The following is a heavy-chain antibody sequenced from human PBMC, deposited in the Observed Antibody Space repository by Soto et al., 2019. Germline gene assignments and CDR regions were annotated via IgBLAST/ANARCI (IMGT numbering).Heavy chain of an antibody. J-gene: IGHJ6*02. D-gene: IGHD2-2*01. CDR3: ARDLIRGSTSREGYYYYGMDV. CDR1: GLTVISNC. CDR2: IYSGGST. Sequence: GRPQRLPCAAFGLTVISNCMSWVRQAPGKGLEWVSVIYSGGSTYYADSVKGRFTISRDNSKNTLYLQMNSLRAEDTAVYYCARDLIRGSTSREGYYYYGMDVWGQGTTVTVSS. V-gene: IGHV3-66*01.